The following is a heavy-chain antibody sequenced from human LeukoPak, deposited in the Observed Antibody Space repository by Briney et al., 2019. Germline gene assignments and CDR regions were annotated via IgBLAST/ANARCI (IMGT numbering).Heavy chain of an antibody. CDR3: AARYCSGGSCLPPDI. D-gene: IGHD2-15*01. J-gene: IGHJ3*02. CDR1: GFTFSSYA. CDR2: ISGSGGST. V-gene: IGHV3-23*01. Sequence: PGGSLRLSCAASGFTFSSYAMSWVRQAPGKGLEWVSAISGSGGSTYYADSVKGRSTISRDNSKNTLYLQMNSLRAEDTAVYYCAARYCSGGSCLPPDIWGQGTMVTVSS.